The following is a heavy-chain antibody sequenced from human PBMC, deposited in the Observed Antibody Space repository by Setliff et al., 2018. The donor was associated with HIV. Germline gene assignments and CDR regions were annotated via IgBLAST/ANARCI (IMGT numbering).Heavy chain of an antibody. Sequence: ASVKVSCKASGYILSDYYLHWARQAPGQGLEWMGRINPNSGDTNYPQRFQGRVTMTRDTSITTAYLELGRLRSDDTAVYYCARQLSNSFDYWGQGTLVTVSS. V-gene: IGHV1-2*06. CDR1: GYILSDYY. CDR3: ARQLSNSFDY. J-gene: IGHJ4*02. D-gene: IGHD1-1*01. CDR2: INPNSGDT.